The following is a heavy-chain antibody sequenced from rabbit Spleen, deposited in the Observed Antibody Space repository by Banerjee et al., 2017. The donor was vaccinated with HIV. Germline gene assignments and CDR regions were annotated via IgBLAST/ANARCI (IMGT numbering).Heavy chain of an antibody. D-gene: IGHD6-1*01. CDR1: GIDFSSWYY. Sequence: QSLEESGGGLVKPGGTLTLTCKVSGIDFSSWYYMCWVRQAPGKGLEWIACIYTGSSGSTDYASWAKGRFTISKTSSTTVTLQMTSLTAADTATYFCARGDAGYDYAPNLWGQGTLVTVS. CDR3: ARGDAGYDYAPNL. J-gene: IGHJ4*01. CDR2: IYTGSSGST. V-gene: IGHV1S40*01.